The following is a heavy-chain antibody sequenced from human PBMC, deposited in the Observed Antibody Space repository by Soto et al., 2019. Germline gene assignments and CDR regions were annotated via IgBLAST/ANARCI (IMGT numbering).Heavy chain of an antibody. CDR3: GRWDDYGASDQYHFDQ. V-gene: IGHV1-18*01. Sequence: ASVKVSCKASGYTFTAYGISWVRQAPGRGLEWMGWISIYNGHTEYSPKFLGRVVMTTDTSADTAYLELKSLRPDDAALYYCGRWDDYGASDQYHFDQWGQGTLVTVSS. CDR2: ISIYNGHT. CDR1: GYTFTAYG. J-gene: IGHJ4*02. D-gene: IGHD4-17*01.